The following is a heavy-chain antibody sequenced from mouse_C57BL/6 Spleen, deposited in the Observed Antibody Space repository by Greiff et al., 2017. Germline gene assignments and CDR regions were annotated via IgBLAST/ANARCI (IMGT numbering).Heavy chain of an antibody. CDR2: ISPGDGDT. V-gene: IGHV1-82*01. J-gene: IGHJ3*01. CDR3: AREGHYYGSRWFAY. D-gene: IGHD1-1*01. CDR1: GYAFSSSW. Sequence: VQLQQSGPELVKPGASVKISCKASGYAFSSSWMNWVKQRPGKGLEWIGRISPGDGDTNYNGKFKGKATLTADKSSSTAYMQRSSLTSEDSAVYSCAREGHYYGSRWFAYGGQGTLVTVSA.